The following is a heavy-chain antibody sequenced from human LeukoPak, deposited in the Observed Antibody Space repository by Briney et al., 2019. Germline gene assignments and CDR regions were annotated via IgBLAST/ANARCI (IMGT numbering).Heavy chain of an antibody. V-gene: IGHV3-7*04. Sequence: GGSLRLSCAASGFTFTKYWMTWVRQAPGKGLEWVGNIKQDGSDKNYMDSVKGRFTISRDNAKNSLYLQMNSLRAEDTAVYYCARGIAAAGTRNYGMDVWGQGTTVTVSS. CDR1: GFTFTKYW. CDR3: ARGIAAAGTRNYGMDV. CDR2: IKQDGSDK. D-gene: IGHD6-13*01. J-gene: IGHJ6*02.